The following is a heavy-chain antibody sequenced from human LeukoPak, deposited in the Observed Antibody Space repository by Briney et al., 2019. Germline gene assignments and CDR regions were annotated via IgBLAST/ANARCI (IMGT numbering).Heavy chain of an antibody. Sequence: SVKVSCKASGGTFSSYAISWVRQAPGQGLEWMGGIIPIFGTANYAQKFQGRVTITADESTSTAYMELSSLRSEDTAVYYCARDGHYISGAFDIWGQGTMVTVSS. CDR3: ARDGHYISGAFDI. CDR2: IIPIFGTA. V-gene: IGHV1-69*13. D-gene: IGHD3-3*02. J-gene: IGHJ3*02. CDR1: GGTFSSYA.